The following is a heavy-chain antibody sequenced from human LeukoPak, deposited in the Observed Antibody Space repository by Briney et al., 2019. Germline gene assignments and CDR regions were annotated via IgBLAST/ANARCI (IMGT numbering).Heavy chain of an antibody. Sequence: ASVTVSCKASGYTFTMNGISWVRQAPGQGLEWMGWISSYNGKTNYAQRLQGRVTMTTDTSTSTAYMELRSLRSDDTAVYYCARMYCSRGSCYPLFYYNAMDVWARGPRSPSP. CDR2: ISSYNGKT. CDR3: ARMYCSRGSCYPLFYYNAMDV. D-gene: IGHD2-15*01. CDR1: GYTFTMNG. J-gene: IGHJ6*02. V-gene: IGHV1-18*01.